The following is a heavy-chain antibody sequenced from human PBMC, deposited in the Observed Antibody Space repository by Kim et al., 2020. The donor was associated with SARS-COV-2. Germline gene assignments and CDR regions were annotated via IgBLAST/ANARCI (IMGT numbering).Heavy chain of an antibody. CDR1: GFTFSTFW. J-gene: IGHJ4*02. V-gene: IGHV3-74*01. CDR2: ISGDGNNH. CDR3: ARDLRSTSADYYFDY. D-gene: IGHD1-1*01. Sequence: GGSLRLSCAASGFTFSTFWIHWVRQGPGTGLVYVSGISGDGNNHWYADSVKGRFTISRDNAKNTVYLQMNSLRAEDTAIYFCARDLRSTSADYYFDYWGQGILVTVSS.